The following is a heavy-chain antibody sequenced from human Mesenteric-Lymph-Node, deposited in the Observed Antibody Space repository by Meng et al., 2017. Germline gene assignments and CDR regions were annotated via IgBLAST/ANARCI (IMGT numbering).Heavy chain of an antibody. J-gene: IGHJ4*02. V-gene: IGHV3-30*07. CDR3: TRPSGYCSGGSCFPFDY. CDR2: ISNDGSNK. Sequence: GESLKISCAASGFTYISYTMHWVRQAPGKGLEGVALISNDGSNKYYADSVKGRFTISRDNAQNSLYLQMNSLRAEDTAMYYCTRPSGYCSGGSCFPFDYWGRGTLVTVSS. CDR1: GFTYISYT. D-gene: IGHD2-15*01.